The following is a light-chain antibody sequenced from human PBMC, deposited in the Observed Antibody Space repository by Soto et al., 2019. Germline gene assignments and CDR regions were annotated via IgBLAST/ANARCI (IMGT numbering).Light chain of an antibody. CDR1: QSLVHNDGNTY. CDR3: MQGTQSSWT. V-gene: IGKV2-24*01. J-gene: IGKJ1*01. Sequence: IVMTQTPLSSPVPLAQAASISCRSSQSLVHNDGNTYLCWFQQRSGQPTSLLIYKVSDRFSGVPDRFSGSGAGTDFTLTISRVEAEDVGVYYCMQGTQSSWTFGQGTKVDIK. CDR2: KVS.